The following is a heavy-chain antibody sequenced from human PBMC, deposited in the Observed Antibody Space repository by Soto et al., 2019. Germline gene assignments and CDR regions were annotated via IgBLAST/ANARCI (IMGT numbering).Heavy chain of an antibody. CDR1: GYTFTNYA. CDR2: ISAYNGNT. Sequence: QVQLVQSGAEVKKPGASVKVSCKASGYTFTNYAFSWVRQAPGQGLEWMGWISAYNGNTNYPQKLQGRVTMTTDTSTSTAYMELRSLRSDDTAVYFCARDLAAASPFDYWGQGTLVTVSS. J-gene: IGHJ4*02. D-gene: IGHD6-13*01. CDR3: ARDLAAASPFDY. V-gene: IGHV1-18*01.